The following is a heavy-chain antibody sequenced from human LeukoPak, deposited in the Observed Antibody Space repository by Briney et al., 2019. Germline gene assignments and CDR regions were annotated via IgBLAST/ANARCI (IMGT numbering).Heavy chain of an antibody. CDR1: GGSISSSSYY. V-gene: IGHV4-39*07. D-gene: IGHD4-17*01. CDR3: AREGVDYGDYGGFDY. J-gene: IGHJ4*02. Sequence: PSETLSLTCTVSGGSISSSSYYWGWIRQPPGKGLEWIGSIYYSGSTYYNPSLKSRVTISVDTSKNQFSLKLSSVTAADTAVYYCAREGVDYGDYGGFDYWGQGTLVTVSS. CDR2: IYYSGST.